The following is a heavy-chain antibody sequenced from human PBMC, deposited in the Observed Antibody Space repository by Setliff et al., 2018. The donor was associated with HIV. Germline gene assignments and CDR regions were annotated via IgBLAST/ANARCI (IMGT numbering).Heavy chain of an antibody. J-gene: IGHJ4*02. CDR1: EDTFNSYT. V-gene: IGHV1-69*04. CDR2: TIPVLSMS. Sequence: SVKVSCKASEDTFNSYTIHWVRQTPGQGLEWMGRTIPVLSMSNFALKFQGRGSIFADKSTSTAYLGLSSLRPEDTAVYYCARDPPGYGDSNDYWGQGTLVTVSS. CDR3: ARDPPGYGDSNDY. D-gene: IGHD4-17*01.